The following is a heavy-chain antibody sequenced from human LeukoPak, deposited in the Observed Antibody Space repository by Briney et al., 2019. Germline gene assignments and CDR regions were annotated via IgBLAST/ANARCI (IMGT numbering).Heavy chain of an antibody. Sequence: ASVKVSCKASEYTFINYHMHWVRQAPGQGLEWMGRINPNSGGANYAQKFQGRVTMTRDTSINTAYMELSRLTSDDTAIYYCSRQTTTMGHDYWGQGTLVTVSS. D-gene: IGHD5-18*01. CDR1: EYTFINYH. CDR2: INPNSGGA. V-gene: IGHV1-2*06. J-gene: IGHJ4*02. CDR3: SRQTTTMGHDY.